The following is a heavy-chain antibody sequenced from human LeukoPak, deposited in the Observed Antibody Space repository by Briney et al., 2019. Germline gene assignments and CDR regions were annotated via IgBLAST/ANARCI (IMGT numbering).Heavy chain of an antibody. CDR3: ARALGNFDY. CDR2: IYSGGGT. J-gene: IGHJ4*02. Sequence: GGSLRLSCAASGFTVSNNYMSWVRQAPGKGLEWVSVIYSGGGTNSADSVKGRFTISRDNAKNSLYLQMNSLRDEDTAVYYCARALGNFDYWGQGTLVTVSS. V-gene: IGHV3-53*03. CDR1: GFTVSNNY.